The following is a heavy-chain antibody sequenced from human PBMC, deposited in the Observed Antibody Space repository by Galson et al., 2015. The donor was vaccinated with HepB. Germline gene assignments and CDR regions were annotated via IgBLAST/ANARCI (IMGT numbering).Heavy chain of an antibody. D-gene: IGHD5-12*01. CDR3: ARGDSGYDFYFDY. J-gene: IGHJ4*02. CDR2: IIPIFGTA. V-gene: IGHV1-69*13. CDR1: GGTFSSYA. Sequence: SVKVSCKASGGTFSSYAISWVRQAPGQGLEWMGGIIPIFGTANYAQKFQGRVTITADESTSTAYMELSSLRSEDTAVYYCARGDSGYDFYFDYWGQGTLVTVSS.